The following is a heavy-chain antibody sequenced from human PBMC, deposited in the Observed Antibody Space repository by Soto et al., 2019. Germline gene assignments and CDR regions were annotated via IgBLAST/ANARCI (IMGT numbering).Heavy chain of an antibody. Sequence: QLQLQESGPGLVKPSETLSLTCFVSGGSISSNNYYWGWIRQPPGKWLEWIGSMSYSRSTYYNPSLKSRVTISVDTSENQFSLKLTSVTAADTALYYCASHLRPTNCGGGYFDYWGQGPLVTVSS. CDR2: MSYSRST. CDR3: ASHLRPTNCGGGYFDY. V-gene: IGHV4-39*01. J-gene: IGHJ4*02. CDR1: GGSISSNNYY. D-gene: IGHD3-16*01.